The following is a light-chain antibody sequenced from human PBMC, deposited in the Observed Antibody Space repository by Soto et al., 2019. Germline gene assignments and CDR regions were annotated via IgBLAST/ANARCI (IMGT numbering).Light chain of an antibody. J-gene: IGKJ1*01. CDR2: GAS. CDR3: QQYGSSTTWT. CDR1: HSVSSS. V-gene: IGKV3-15*01. Sequence: EVVMTQSPATLSVSPGESATLSCRASHSVSSSLAWYQQKPGQTPRLLIYGASTRATGVPARFSGSGSGTEFTLTISRLEPEDFAVYYCQQYGSSTTWTFGQGTKVEIK.